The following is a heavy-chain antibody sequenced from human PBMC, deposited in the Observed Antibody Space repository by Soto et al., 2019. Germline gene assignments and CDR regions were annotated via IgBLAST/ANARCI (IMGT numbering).Heavy chain of an antibody. D-gene: IGHD3-10*01. CDR2: LIPNFDTP. CDR3: AVAMVREILIFESSGMHV. V-gene: IGHV1-69*01. Sequence: QVQLVQSGAEVKKPGSSVKVSCKTSGGTFNNYAISWVRQAPGQGLEWMGGLIPNFDTPNYAQKFQDRLTIIADESTSTVSMELRSLRSDDTAVYYCAVAMVREILIFESSGMHVWGQGTKVTVSS. CDR1: GGTFNNYA. J-gene: IGHJ6*02.